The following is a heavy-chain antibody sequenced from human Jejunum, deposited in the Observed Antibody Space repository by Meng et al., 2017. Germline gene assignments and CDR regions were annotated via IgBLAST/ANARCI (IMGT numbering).Heavy chain of an antibody. J-gene: IGHJ4*01. CDR2: INDSGST. V-gene: IGHV4-34*01. D-gene: IGHD4-11*01. Sequence: QVKLQQWGAGLLKPSETLSLTCAVYGGSISDYYWTWIRQPPGKGLEWIGEINDSGSTNYNPSLKSRVTISVDTSKSQFYLRVSSVNAADTAVYYCARGNEYSNYGADFWGHGTLVTVSS. CDR1: GGSISDYY. CDR3: ARGNEYSNYGADF.